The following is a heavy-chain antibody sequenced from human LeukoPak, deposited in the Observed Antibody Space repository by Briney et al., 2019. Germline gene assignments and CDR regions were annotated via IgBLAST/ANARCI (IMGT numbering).Heavy chain of an antibody. J-gene: IGHJ5*02. CDR3: ARVRAVADSNWFDP. CDR2: INSDGSST. CDR1: GFTFSSYW. D-gene: IGHD6-19*01. V-gene: IGHV3-74*01. Sequence: AGGSLRLSCAASGFTFSSYWMHWVRQAPGKGLVWVSRINSDGSSTSYADSVKGRFTISRDNAKNTLYLQMNSLRAEDTAVYSCARVRAVADSNWFDPWGQGTLVTVSS.